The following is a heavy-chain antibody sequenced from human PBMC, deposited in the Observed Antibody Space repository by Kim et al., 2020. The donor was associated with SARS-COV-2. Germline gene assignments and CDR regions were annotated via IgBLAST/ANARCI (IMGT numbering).Heavy chain of an antibody. J-gene: IGHJ4*02. D-gene: IGHD3-22*01. CDR1: GDSVSSNSAA. Sequence: SQTLSLTCAISGDSVSSNSAAWNWIRQSPSRGLEWLGRTYYRSKWYNDYAVSVKSRITINPDTSKNQFSLQLNSVTPEDTAVYYCARATDYYDSSGYYSLFDYWGQGTLVTVSS. CDR3: ARATDYYDSSGYYSLFDY. V-gene: IGHV6-1*01. CDR2: TYYRSKWYN.